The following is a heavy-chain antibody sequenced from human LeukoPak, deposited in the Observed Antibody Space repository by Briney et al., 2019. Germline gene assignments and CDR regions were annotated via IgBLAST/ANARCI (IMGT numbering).Heavy chain of an antibody. CDR2: ISSSSSYI. CDR3: ARDRTNAFDI. J-gene: IGHJ3*02. D-gene: IGHD3-3*01. Sequence: GGSLRLSCAASGFTFSSYSMNWVRQAPGKGLEWVSSISSSSSYIYYADSVKGRFTISRDNARNSLYLQMNSLRAEDTAVYYCARDRTNAFDIWGQGTMVTVSS. V-gene: IGHV3-21*01. CDR1: GFTFSSYS.